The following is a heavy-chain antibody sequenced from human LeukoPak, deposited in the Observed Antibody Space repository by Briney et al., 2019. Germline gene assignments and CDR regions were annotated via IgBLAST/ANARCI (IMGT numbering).Heavy chain of an antibody. CDR1: GGSISSYY. D-gene: IGHD3-9*01. CDR3: ASSPRYFDLKGWDLY. CDR2: IYYSGST. Sequence: SSETLSLTCTVSGGSISSYYWSWIRQPPGKGLEWIGYIYYSGSTNYNPSLKSRVTISVDTSKNQFSLKLSSVTAADTAVYYCASSPRYFDLKGWDLYWGQGTLVTVSS. V-gene: IGHV4-59*08. J-gene: IGHJ4*02.